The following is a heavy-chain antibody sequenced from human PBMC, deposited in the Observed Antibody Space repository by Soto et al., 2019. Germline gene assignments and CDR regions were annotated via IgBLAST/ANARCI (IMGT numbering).Heavy chain of an antibody. CDR1: GFTFSSYA. J-gene: IGHJ3*02. D-gene: IGHD6-19*01. Sequence: QVQLVESGGVVVQPGRSLRLSCAAAGFTFSSYAMHCVRQAPGTGLEGVAVISYDGSNKYYADTVKGRFTISRDNSKNTLYLQMNSLRSEDTAVYYCARTIAVAGGSFDIWGQGTMVTVSS. CDR3: ARTIAVAGGSFDI. V-gene: IGHV3-30-3*01. CDR2: ISYDGSNK.